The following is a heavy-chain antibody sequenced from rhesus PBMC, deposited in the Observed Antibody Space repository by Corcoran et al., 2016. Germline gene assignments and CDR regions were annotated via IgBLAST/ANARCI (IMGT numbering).Heavy chain of an antibody. CDR3: ASEQSFDY. Sequence: QLQLQESGPGLVKPSETLSVTCAVSGGSISSSYWSWTRQAPGKGLEWIGYIYGSGSSTNYNPSLKSRVTLSVDTSKNQLSLKLSSVTAADTAVYYCASEQSFDYWGQGVLVTVSS. V-gene: IGHV4-169*02. CDR1: GGSISSSY. J-gene: IGHJ4*01. CDR2: IYGSGSST.